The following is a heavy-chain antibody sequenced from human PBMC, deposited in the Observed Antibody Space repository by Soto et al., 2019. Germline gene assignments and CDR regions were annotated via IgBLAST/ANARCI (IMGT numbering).Heavy chain of an antibody. V-gene: IGHV3-30*18. Sequence: GGSLRLSCAASGFTFSSYGMHWVRQAPGKGLEWVAVISYDGSNKYYAYSVKGRFTISRDNSKNTLYLQMNSLRAEDTAVYYCAKHLSPTWSFDYWGQGTLVTVSS. CDR1: GFTFSSYG. CDR3: AKHLSPTWSFDY. CDR2: ISYDGSNK. D-gene: IGHD2-15*01. J-gene: IGHJ4*02.